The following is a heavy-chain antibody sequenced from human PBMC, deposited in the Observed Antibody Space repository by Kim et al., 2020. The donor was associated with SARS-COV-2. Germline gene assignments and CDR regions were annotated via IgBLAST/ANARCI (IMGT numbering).Heavy chain of an antibody. V-gene: IGHV1-69*13. Sequence: SVKVSCKASGGTFSSYAISWVRQAPGQGLEWMGGIIPIFGTANYAQKFQGRVTITADESTSTAYMELSSLRSEDTAVYYCARDSLSPYCSGGSCYSALGDYYYYYGMDVWGQGTTVTVSS. J-gene: IGHJ6*02. D-gene: IGHD2-15*01. CDR1: GGTFSSYA. CDR3: ARDSLSPYCSGGSCYSALGDYYYYYGMDV. CDR2: IIPIFGTA.